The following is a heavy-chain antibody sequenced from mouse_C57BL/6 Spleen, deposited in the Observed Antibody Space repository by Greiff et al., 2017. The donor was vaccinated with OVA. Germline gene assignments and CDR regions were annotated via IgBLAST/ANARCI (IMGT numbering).Heavy chain of an antibody. Sequence: EVKLEESGPGLVKPSQSLSLTCSVTGYSITSGYYWNWIRQFPGNKLEWMGYISYDGSNNYNPSLKNRISITRDTSKNQFFLKLNSVTTEDTATYYCARKTAQALYYFDYWGQGTTLTVSS. CDR3: ARKTAQALYYFDY. D-gene: IGHD3-2*02. V-gene: IGHV3-6*01. CDR2: ISYDGSN. CDR1: GYSITSGYY. J-gene: IGHJ2*01.